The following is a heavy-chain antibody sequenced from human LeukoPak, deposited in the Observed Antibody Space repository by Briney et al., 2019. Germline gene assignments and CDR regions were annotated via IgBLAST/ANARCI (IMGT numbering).Heavy chain of an antibody. J-gene: IGHJ4*02. D-gene: IGHD3-3*01. V-gene: IGHV3-21*01. CDR1: GFTFSSYE. CDR3: ARVYDFWSGYFYFDY. CDR2: ISSSSSYI. Sequence: PGGSLRLSCAASGFTFSSYEMNWVRQAPGKGLEWVSSISSSSSYIYYADSVKGRFTISRDNAKNSLYLQMNSLRAEDTAVYYCARVYDFWSGYFYFDYWGQGTLVTVSS.